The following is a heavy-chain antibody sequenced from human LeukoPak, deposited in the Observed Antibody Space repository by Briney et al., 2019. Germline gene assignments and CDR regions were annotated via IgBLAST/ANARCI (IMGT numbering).Heavy chain of an antibody. CDR1: GFTFNDYY. J-gene: IGHJ4*02. Sequence: PGWCLRLSCVASGFTFNDYYMSWIRQDPGKRLEWLSCICGSSSYTNYADSVRGRFTISRDNAKNTLFLQVNSLRAEDTAVYYCARAKGRRNYFDFWGQGTLVTVSS. D-gene: IGHD3-10*01. CDR2: ICGSSSYT. CDR3: ARAKGRRNYFDF. V-gene: IGHV3-11*05.